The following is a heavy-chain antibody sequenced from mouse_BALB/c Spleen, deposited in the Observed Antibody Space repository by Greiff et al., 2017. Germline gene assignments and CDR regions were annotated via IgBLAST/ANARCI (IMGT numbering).Heavy chain of an antibody. CDR3: ARGTLIHYYGYEAMDY. CDR2: IDPANGNT. J-gene: IGHJ4*01. D-gene: IGHD1-2*01. Sequence: EVKLQESGAELVKPGASVKLSCTASGFNIKDTYMHWVKQRPEQGLEWIGRIDPANGNTKYDPKFQGKATITADTSSNTAYLQLSSLTSEDTAVYYCARGTLIHYYGYEAMDYWGQGTSVTVSS. CDR1: GFNIKDTY. V-gene: IGHV14-3*02.